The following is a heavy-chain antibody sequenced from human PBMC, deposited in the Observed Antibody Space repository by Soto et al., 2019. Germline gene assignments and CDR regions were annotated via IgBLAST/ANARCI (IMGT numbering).Heavy chain of an antibody. CDR2: ISSSSYI. J-gene: IGHJ4*02. CDR1: GFTFSSYS. V-gene: IGHV3-21*01. Sequence: GGSLRLSCAASGFTFSSYSMNWVRQAPGKGLEWVSSISSSSYIYYADSVKGRFTISRDNAKNSLYLQMNSLRAEDTAVYYCARETGDILTGSYFFDYWGQGTLVTVSS. CDR3: ARETGDILTGSYFFDY. D-gene: IGHD3-9*01.